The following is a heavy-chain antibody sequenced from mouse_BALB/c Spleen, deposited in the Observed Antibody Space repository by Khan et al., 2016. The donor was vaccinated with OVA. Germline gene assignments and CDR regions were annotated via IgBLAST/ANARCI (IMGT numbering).Heavy chain of an antibody. Sequence: VQLQESGPGLVQPSQSLSITCTVSGFSLPNYSVHWVRQSPGKGLEWLGVIWSAGSTDYNEAFITRLTISKDNSRSQVFFKMNNLQPNDTAIYYCARSGYDYGRGALFAYWGQGTLVTVSA. CDR3: ARSGYDYGRGALFAY. V-gene: IGHV2-2*02. CDR2: IWSAGST. D-gene: IGHD2-4*01. J-gene: IGHJ3*01. CDR1: GFSLPNYS.